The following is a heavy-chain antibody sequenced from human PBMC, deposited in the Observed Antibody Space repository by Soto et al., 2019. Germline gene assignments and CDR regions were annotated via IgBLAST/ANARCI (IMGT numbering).Heavy chain of an antibody. J-gene: IGHJ4*02. V-gene: IGHV4-39*01. Sequence: QLQLQESGPGLVKPSETLSLTCTVSGGSISSSSYYWGWIRQPPGKGLEWIGSIYYSGSTYYNPPLKIRVTTAXXTXKXXFSLKLSSVTAADTAVYYCARQLGGSYYILNYFDYWGQGTLVTVSS. D-gene: IGHD1-26*01. CDR1: GGSISSSSYY. CDR3: ARQLGGSYYILNYFDY. CDR2: IYYSGST.